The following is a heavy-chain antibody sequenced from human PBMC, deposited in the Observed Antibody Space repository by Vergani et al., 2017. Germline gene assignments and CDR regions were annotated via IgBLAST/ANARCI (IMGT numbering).Heavy chain of an antibody. D-gene: IGHD2-2*01. CDR3: ARHTTAVVPAANDAFDI. Sequence: QVQLQESGPGLVKPSQTLSLTCTVSGGSISSGGYYWSWIRQHPGKGLEWIGYIYYSGSTNYNPSLKSRVTISVDTSKNQFSRKLSSGTAADTAVYYCARHTTAVVPAANDAFDIWGQGTMVTVSS. CDR1: GGSISSGGYY. J-gene: IGHJ3*02. V-gene: IGHV4-31*03. CDR2: IYYSGST.